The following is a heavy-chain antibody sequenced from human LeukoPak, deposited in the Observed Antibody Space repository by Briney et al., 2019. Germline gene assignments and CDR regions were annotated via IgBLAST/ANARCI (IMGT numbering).Heavy chain of an antibody. Sequence: GGSLRLSCAASGFTVSSNDISWVRQAPGQGLEWVSVMYTSGSTDYADSMKGRITISRKKSKNTLYLQMNRLRAEDTAVYYGARGECSSNSCYYYDGMDVWGQGTTVTVSS. D-gene: IGHD2-2*01. CDR3: ARGECSSNSCYYYDGMDV. CDR2: MYTSGST. J-gene: IGHJ6*02. V-gene: IGHV3-53*04. CDR1: GFTVSSND.